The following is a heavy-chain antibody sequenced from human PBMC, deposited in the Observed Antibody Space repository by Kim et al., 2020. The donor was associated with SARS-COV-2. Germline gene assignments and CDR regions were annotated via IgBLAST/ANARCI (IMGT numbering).Heavy chain of an antibody. V-gene: IGHV3-43*02. CDR2: ISGDGGST. Sequence: GGSLRLSCAASGFTFDDYAMHWVRQAPGKGLEWVSLISGDGGSTYYADSVKGRFTISRDNSKNSLYLQMNSLRTEDTALYYCAKDIGCSGGSCYPVPDYWGQGTLVTVSS. J-gene: IGHJ4*02. CDR1: GFTFDDYA. D-gene: IGHD2-15*01. CDR3: AKDIGCSGGSCYPVPDY.